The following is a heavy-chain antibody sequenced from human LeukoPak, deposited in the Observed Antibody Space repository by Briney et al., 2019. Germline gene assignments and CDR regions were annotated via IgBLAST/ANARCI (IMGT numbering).Heavy chain of an antibody. J-gene: IGHJ4*02. D-gene: IGHD4/OR15-4a*01. CDR3: GLIQYGANRGPGDY. Sequence: GESLKISCKGSGYSFTTYWIGWVRQMPGKGLEWMGIIYPGDSDTRYSPSFQGQVTISVDKSISTAYLQWSSLKASDTAMYYCGLIQYGANRGPGDYWGQGTLVTVSS. CDR1: GYSFTTYW. V-gene: IGHV5-51*01. CDR2: IYPGDSDT.